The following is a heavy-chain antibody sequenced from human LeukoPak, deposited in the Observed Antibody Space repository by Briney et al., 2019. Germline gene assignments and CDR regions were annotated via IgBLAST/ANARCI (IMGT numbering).Heavy chain of an antibody. V-gene: IGHV4-61*01. CDR2: IYYSGST. Sequence: SETLSLTCTVSGGSVSSGSYYWSWIRQPPGKGLEWIGYIYYSGSTNYNPSLKSRVTISVDTSRNQFSLKLSSVTAADTAVYYCASESSGTFDHWGQGTLVTVSS. D-gene: IGHD6-6*01. CDR1: GGSVSSGSYY. CDR3: ASESSGTFDH. J-gene: IGHJ4*02.